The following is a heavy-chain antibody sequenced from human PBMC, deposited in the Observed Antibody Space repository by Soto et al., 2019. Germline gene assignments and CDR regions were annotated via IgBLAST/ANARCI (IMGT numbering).Heavy chain of an antibody. CDR2: ISNTGGST. CDR3: AKGYIAGPTGWLGP. CDR1: GFTFSSYA. J-gene: IGHJ5*02. Sequence: EVQLLESGGGLVQPGESLRLSCAASGFTFSSYALTWVRQAPGKGLEWGSAISNTGGSTYYADSVKGRFTVSRDNSKNTLYLQKNSLRAEDTAVYYCAKGYIAGPTGWLGPWGQGTLVTVSS. D-gene: IGHD6-13*01. V-gene: IGHV3-23*01.